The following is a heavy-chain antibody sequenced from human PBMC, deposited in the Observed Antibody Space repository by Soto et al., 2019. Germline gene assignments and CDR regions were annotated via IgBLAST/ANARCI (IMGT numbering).Heavy chain of an antibody. V-gene: IGHV5-10-1*01. D-gene: IGHD1-1*01. CDR1: GYSFISYY. CDR3: ARQRNWKLGY. Sequence: GESLKISCKVSGYSFISYYITWVRQMPGKGLEWMGKIDPSDSSANYSPSFRGHVTFSVDKSIDTAYLQWSSLRASDTAMYYCARQRNWKLGYWRQGTLVTVSS. CDR2: IDPSDSSA. J-gene: IGHJ4*02.